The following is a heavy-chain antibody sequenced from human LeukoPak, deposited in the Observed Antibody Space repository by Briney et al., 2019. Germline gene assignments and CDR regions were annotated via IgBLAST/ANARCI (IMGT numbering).Heavy chain of an antibody. D-gene: IGHD3-10*01. Sequence: ASVKVSCKVSGYTLTELSMHWVRQAPGKGLEWMGGFDPEDGETIYAQKFQGRVTMTEDTSTDTAYMELSSLRSEDTAVYYCATDSREVVRGVIIPYPTPFDYWGQGTLVTVSS. CDR2: FDPEDGET. CDR3: ATDSREVVRGVIIPYPTPFDY. V-gene: IGHV1-24*01. CDR1: GYTLTELS. J-gene: IGHJ4*02.